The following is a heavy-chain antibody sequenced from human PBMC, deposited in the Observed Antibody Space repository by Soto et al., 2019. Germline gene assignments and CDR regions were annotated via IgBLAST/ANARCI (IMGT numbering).Heavy chain of an antibody. CDR3: ARALRIAVAGTDFDY. V-gene: IGHV1-18*01. CDR1: GYTFTTYG. Sequence: QVQLVQSGAEVKKPGASVKVSCKASGYTFTTYGITWVRQAPGQGLEWMGWNSAHNGNTKNAQKLQGRVTMTTDTSTSTAYMEVRSLRSDDTAVYYCARALRIAVAGTDFDYWGQGTLVTVSS. D-gene: IGHD6-19*01. J-gene: IGHJ4*02. CDR2: NSAHNGNT.